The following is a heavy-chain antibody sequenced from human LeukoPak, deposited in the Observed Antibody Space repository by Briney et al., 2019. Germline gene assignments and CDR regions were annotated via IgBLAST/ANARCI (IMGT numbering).Heavy chain of an antibody. CDR3: ARGPDYYYMDV. V-gene: IGHV3-33*01. Sequence: GGSLRLSCAASGLTFSSYGMHWVRQAPGKGLEWVAVIWYDGSNKYYADSVKGRFTISRDNSKNTLYLQMNSLRAEDTAVYYCARGPDYYYMDVWGKGTTVTVSS. CDR2: IWYDGSNK. J-gene: IGHJ6*03. CDR1: GLTFSSYG.